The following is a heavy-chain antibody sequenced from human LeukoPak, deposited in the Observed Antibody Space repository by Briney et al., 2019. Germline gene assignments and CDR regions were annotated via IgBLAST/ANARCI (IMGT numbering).Heavy chain of an antibody. CDR3: ARDGGSSWYLVGYYYYMDV. D-gene: IGHD6-13*01. V-gene: IGHV1-2*02. CDR1: GYTFTNYV. J-gene: IGHJ6*03. Sequence: ASVKVSCKASGYTFTNYVIHWVRQAPGQGLEWMGWINPNSGGTNYAQKFQGRVTMTRDTSISTAYMELSRLRSDDTAVYYCARDGGSSWYLVGYYYYMDVWGKGTTVTVSS. CDR2: INPNSGGT.